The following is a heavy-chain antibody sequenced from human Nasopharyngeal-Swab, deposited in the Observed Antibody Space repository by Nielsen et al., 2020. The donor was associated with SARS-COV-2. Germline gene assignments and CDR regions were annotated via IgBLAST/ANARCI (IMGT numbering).Heavy chain of an antibody. CDR2: ISHSGTT. Sequence: GKGLEWIGYISHSGTTYYNPSLKSRLLISLDRSENQFSLKLNSVTAADTAVYYCARDRGYGFGHTGWFDSWGQGTLVTVSS. V-gene: IGHV4-30-2*01. D-gene: IGHD5-18*01. CDR3: ARDRGYGFGHTGWFDS. J-gene: IGHJ5*01.